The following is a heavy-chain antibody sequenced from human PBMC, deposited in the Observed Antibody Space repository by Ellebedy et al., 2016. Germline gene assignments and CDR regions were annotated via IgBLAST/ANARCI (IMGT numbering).Heavy chain of an antibody. V-gene: IGHV1-18*04. CDR2: ISAYNGNT. J-gene: IGHJ4*02. Sequence: ASVKVSCKASGYTFTSYGISWLRQAPGQGLEWMGWISAYNGNTNYAQNLQGRVTMTTDTSTSTAYMELRSLRSDDTAVYYCARDIVHSGSHTEDSYWGQGTLVTVSS. CDR3: ARDIVHSGSHTEDSY. D-gene: IGHD1-26*01. CDR1: GYTFTSYG.